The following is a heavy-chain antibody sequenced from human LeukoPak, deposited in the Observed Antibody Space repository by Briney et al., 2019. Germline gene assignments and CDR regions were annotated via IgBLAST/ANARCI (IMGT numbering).Heavy chain of an antibody. CDR1: GGSISSSNYY. V-gene: IGHV4-39*01. Sequence: SETLSLTCIVSGGSISSSNYYWGWIRQAPGKGLEWIGNIYYSGNTYYNPSLRSRVTISVDTSKNQFSLNLTSVTAADTAVYYCASILGNCTSTPCSYWMDVWGKGTTVTFSS. J-gene: IGHJ6*04. CDR2: IYYSGNT. D-gene: IGHD2-2*01. CDR3: ASILGNCTSTPCSYWMDV.